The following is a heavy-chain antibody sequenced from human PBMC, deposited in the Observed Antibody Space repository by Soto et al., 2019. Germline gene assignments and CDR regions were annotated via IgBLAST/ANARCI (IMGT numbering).Heavy chain of an antibody. D-gene: IGHD1-1*01. CDR2: ISAHNDNP. Sequence: QVHLVQSGAEVRKPGASVKVSCKGSGYTFTTYGITWVRQAPGQGLEWMGWISAHNDNPNYAQKVQGSVTVTRDTSTSTAYMELRNLRSDDTAVYYCARGRYGDYWGQGALVTVSS. V-gene: IGHV1-18*01. J-gene: IGHJ4*02. CDR1: GYTFTTYG. CDR3: ARGRYGDY.